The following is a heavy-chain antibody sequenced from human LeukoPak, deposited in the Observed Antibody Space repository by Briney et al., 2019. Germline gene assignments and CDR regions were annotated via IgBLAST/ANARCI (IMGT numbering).Heavy chain of an antibody. Sequence: PGGSLRLSCAASGFTFSSYAMNWARQAPGKGLEWVSTITGSGGDTYYADSVKGRFTISRDNSKNTLYLQMKSLRAEDTAIYYCAKDPYVGGGYHFDSWGQGSLVTVSS. CDR1: GFTFSSYA. CDR2: ITGSGGDT. D-gene: IGHD3-22*01. J-gene: IGHJ4*02. CDR3: AKDPYVGGGYHFDS. V-gene: IGHV3-23*01.